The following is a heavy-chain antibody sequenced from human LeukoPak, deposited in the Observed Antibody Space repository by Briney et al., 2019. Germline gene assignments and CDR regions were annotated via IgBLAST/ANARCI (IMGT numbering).Heavy chain of an antibody. CDR1: GGSISSYY. J-gene: IGHJ4*02. CDR2: IYYSGST. D-gene: IGHD2-2*01. CDR3: ARVVVVPAAIVLLYYFDY. Sequence: SETLSLTCTVSGGSISSYYWSWIRQPPGKGLEWIGYIYYSGSTSYNPSLKSRVTISVDTSKNQFSLKLSSVTAADTAVYYCARVVVVPAAIVLLYYFDYWGQGTLVTVSS. V-gene: IGHV4-59*01.